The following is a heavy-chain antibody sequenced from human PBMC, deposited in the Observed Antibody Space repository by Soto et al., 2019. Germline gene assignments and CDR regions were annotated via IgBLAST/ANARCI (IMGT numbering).Heavy chain of an antibody. CDR2: ISGSGSSTK. D-gene: IGHD2-15*01. CDR1: GFTFSDYF. CDR3: ARSSATVNGWWGYGLDV. J-gene: IGHJ6*02. Sequence: GGSLRLSCAASGFTFSDYFMTWIRQAPGKGLEWVSYISGSGSSTKYYADAVEGRFTISRDNAKNSLYLQMNSLTAEDTAVYYCARSSATVNGWWGYGLDVWGQGTTVTVSS. V-gene: IGHV3-11*01.